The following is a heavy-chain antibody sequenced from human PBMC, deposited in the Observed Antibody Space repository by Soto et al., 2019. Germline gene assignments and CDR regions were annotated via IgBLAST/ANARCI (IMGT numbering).Heavy chain of an antibody. CDR3: ARDPYHVLMVNAPNLYGMDV. CDR1: GGTFSSYA. Sequence: GASVKVSCKASGGTFSSYAISWVRQAPGQGLEWMGRIIPFIGKTNYPQSLQGRLTMTTDTSTTTAYMELRNLRSDDTAVYYCARDPYHVLMVNAPNLYGMDVWGQGTTVTVSS. J-gene: IGHJ6*02. D-gene: IGHD2-8*01. CDR2: IIPFIGKT. V-gene: IGHV1-18*01.